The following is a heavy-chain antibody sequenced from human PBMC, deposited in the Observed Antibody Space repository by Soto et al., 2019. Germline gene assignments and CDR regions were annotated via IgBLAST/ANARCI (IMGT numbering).Heavy chain of an antibody. V-gene: IGHV1-2*02. CDR1: GYTFTGYY. Sequence: EASVKVSCKASGYTFTGYYMHWVRQAPGQGLEWMGWINPNSGGTNYAQKFQGRVTMTRDTSISTAYMELSRLRSDDTAVYYCARVNGRRTDYYYYGMDVWGQGTTVTVSS. D-gene: IGHD1-1*01. CDR3: ARVNGRRTDYYYYGMDV. J-gene: IGHJ6*02. CDR2: INPNSGGT.